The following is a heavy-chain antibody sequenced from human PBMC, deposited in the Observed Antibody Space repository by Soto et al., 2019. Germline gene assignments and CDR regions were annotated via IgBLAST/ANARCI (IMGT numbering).Heavy chain of an antibody. J-gene: IGHJ4*02. V-gene: IGHV4-61*01. CDR2: VYHTGRT. CDR3: ARDFAYFDS. Sequence: SDTLSLTWTFSGVSFKSGSYSWSWIRQPPGKGLEWIGYVYHTGRTSYNPSLKSRVSISMDTSKNQFSLNLDSVTAADTAVYFCARDFAYFDSWGQGTLVTVSS. D-gene: IGHD3-3*01. CDR1: GVSFKSGSYS.